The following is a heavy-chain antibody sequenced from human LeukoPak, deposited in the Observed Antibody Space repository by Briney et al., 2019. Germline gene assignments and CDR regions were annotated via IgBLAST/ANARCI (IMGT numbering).Heavy chain of an antibody. Sequence: GGSLRLSCAASGFTLSSSWMSWLRQAPGKGLECVAFIKEDGSEKNYVESVKGRFTISRDNAKNSLYLQMNSLRVEDTAVYYCARGHWWVDPRGQGTLVTVSS. J-gene: IGHJ5*02. CDR3: ARGHWWVDP. CDR2: IKEDGSEK. CDR1: GFTLSSSW. V-gene: IGHV3-7*01.